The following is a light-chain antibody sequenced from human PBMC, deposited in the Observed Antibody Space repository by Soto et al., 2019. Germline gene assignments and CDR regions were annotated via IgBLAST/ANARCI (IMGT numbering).Light chain of an antibody. J-gene: IGLJ1*01. CDR1: SSDVCGYNY. V-gene: IGLV2-14*01. CDR3: SSYTSSSTLLYV. CDR2: DVS. Sequence: QSVLTQPASVSGSPGQSITISCTGTSSDVCGYNYVSWYQQHPGKAPKLMIYDVSNRPSGVSNRFSGSKSGNTASLTISGLQAEDEADYYCSSYTSSSTLLYVFGTGTKLNVL.